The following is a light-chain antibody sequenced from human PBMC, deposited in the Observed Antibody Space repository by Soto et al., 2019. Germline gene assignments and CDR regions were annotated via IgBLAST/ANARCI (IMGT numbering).Light chain of an antibody. CDR2: DTT. J-gene: IGLJ7*01. Sequence: QAVVTQESSLTVSPGGTVTLTCDSSIDTVTTSHWPYWFQQKPGQAPKTLLYDTTNRHSWTPARFSGSILGGKAALILSGAQPEDEAEYYCLLSYNGAPAVFGGGTQLTVL. V-gene: IGLV7-46*01. CDR1: IDTVTTSHW. CDR3: LLSYNGAPAV.